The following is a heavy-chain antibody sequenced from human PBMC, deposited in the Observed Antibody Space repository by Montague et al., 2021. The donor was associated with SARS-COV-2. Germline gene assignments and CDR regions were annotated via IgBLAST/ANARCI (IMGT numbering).Heavy chain of an antibody. V-gene: IGHV6-1*01. CDR2: TYYRSRWSN. Sequence: CAISGDSVSSNSATWHWNRQSPSRGLEWLGRTYYRSRWSNDYAVXXRSRIIINPDTSTNQFSLQLSSVTPEDTAVYFCARERWAVGVSFDYWGQGTLVTVSS. CDR1: GDSVSSNSAT. J-gene: IGHJ4*02. D-gene: IGHD1-26*01. CDR3: ARERWAVGVSFDY.